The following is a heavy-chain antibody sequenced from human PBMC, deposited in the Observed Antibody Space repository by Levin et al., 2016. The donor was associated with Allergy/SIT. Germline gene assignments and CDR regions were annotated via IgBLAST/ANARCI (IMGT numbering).Heavy chain of an antibody. CDR3: ARTLPFFYGDYDHEFQYYFDY. Sequence: WIRQPPGKALEWLALIDWDDDKYYSTSLKTRLTISKDTSKNQVVLTMTNMDPVDTATYYCARTLPFFYGDYDHEFQYYFDYWGQGTLVTVSS. D-gene: IGHD4-17*01. CDR2: IDWDDDK. J-gene: IGHJ4*02. V-gene: IGHV2-70*01.